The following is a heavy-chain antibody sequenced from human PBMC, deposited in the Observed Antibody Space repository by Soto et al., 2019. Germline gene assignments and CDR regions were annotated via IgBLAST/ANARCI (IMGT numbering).Heavy chain of an antibody. J-gene: IGHJ6*02. CDR2: IIPIFGTA. Sequence: GSSVKVSCNASGGTFSSYASSWVRQAPGQGLEWMGGIIPIFGTANYAQKFQGRVTITADESTSTAYMELSSLRSEDTAVYYCARGGLTRLARGYYYYGMDVWGQGTTVTVSS. CDR3: ARGGLTRLARGYYYYGMDV. CDR1: GGTFSSYA. D-gene: IGHD1-1*01. V-gene: IGHV1-69*13.